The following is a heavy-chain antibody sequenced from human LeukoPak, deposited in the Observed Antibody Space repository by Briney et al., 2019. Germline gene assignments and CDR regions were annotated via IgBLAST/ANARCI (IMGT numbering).Heavy chain of an antibody. CDR1: GGTFSSYA. J-gene: IGHJ4*02. CDR2: IIPIFGTA. V-gene: IGHV1-69*05. D-gene: IGHD3-22*01. Sequence: SVKVSCXASGGTFSSYAISWVRQAPGQGLEWMGRIIPIFGTANYAQKFQGRVTITTDESTSTAYMELSSLRSEDTAVYYCAREYYDSSGYPKYYFDYWGQGTLVTVSS. CDR3: AREYYDSSGYPKYYFDY.